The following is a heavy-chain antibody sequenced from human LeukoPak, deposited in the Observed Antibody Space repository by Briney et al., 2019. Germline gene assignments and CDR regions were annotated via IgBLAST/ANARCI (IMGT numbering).Heavy chain of an antibody. D-gene: IGHD4-17*01. Sequence: ASVKVSCKASGYTFTSYGISWVRQAPGQGLEWMGWISAYNGNTNYAQKLQGRVTTTTDTSTSTAYMELRSLRSDDTAVYYCARDREEYGDYFVDYWGQGTLVTVSS. J-gene: IGHJ4*02. CDR3: ARDREEYGDYFVDY. CDR2: ISAYNGNT. CDR1: GYTFTSYG. V-gene: IGHV1-18*01.